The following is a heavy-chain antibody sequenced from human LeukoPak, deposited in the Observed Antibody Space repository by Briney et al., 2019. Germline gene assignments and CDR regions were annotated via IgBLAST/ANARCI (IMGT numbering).Heavy chain of an antibody. CDR3: SSGGSSSSPFFDY. Sequence: ASVKVSCTASGYTFTNYFIHWVRQAPGQGRVWMGIINPSGGSTSYAQKFQGRVTMTRDTSTSTVYMELCSLRSEDTAVYYCSSGGSSSSPFFDYWGQGTLVTVSS. J-gene: IGHJ4*02. D-gene: IGHD6-13*01. CDR1: GYTFTNYF. CDR2: INPSGGST. V-gene: IGHV1-46*01.